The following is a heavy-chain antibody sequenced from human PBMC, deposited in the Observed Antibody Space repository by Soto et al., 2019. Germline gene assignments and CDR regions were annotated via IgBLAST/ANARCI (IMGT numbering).Heavy chain of an antibody. J-gene: IGHJ4*02. Sequence: QVNLVESGGGVVQPGTSLRLSCGASGFAFSDHGMHWVRQAPDRGLEWVGIIWYDGDNKFYGDSVKGRFTISRDNSKNTLYLHMTGLRTEDTAIYFCARDAGVRGAIIDYLDSWGQGTLVTVSS. CDR1: GFAFSDHG. CDR3: ARDAGVRGAIIDYLDS. CDR2: IWYDGDNK. D-gene: IGHD3-10*01. V-gene: IGHV3-33*01.